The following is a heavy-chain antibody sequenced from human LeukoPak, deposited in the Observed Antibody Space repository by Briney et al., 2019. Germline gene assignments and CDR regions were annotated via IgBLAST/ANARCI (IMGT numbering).Heavy chain of an antibody. Sequence: SSETLSLTCTGSGGSISSYYWSWIRQPPGKGLEWIGYIYYSGSTNYNPSLKSRVTISVDTSKNQFSLKLSSVTAADTAVYYCAREGLYFDYWGRGTLVTVSS. CDR1: GGSISSYY. D-gene: IGHD2-15*01. J-gene: IGHJ4*02. V-gene: IGHV4-59*01. CDR3: AREGLYFDY. CDR2: IYYSGST.